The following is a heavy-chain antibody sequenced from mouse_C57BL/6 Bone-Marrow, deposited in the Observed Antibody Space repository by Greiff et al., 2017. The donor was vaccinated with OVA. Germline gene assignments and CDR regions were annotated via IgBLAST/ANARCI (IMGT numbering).Heavy chain of an antibody. V-gene: IGHV1-52*01. CDR1: GYTFTSYW. Sequence: QVQLKESGAELVRPGSSVKLSCKASGYTFTSYWMHWVKQRPIQGLEWIGNIDPSDSETHYNQKFKDKATLTVDKSSSTAYMQLSSLTSEDSAVYYCARSRGYPYYFDYWGQGTTLTVSS. CDR3: ARSRGYPYYFDY. J-gene: IGHJ2*01. D-gene: IGHD2-2*01. CDR2: IDPSDSET.